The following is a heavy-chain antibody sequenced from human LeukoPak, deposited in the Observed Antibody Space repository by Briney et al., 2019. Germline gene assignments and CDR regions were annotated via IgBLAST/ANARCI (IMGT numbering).Heavy chain of an antibody. J-gene: IGHJ3*02. Sequence: GGSLRLSCAASGFTFSSYEMNWVRQAPGKGLEWVSYIRGSGSTIYSADSVKGRFTISRDNAKNSLYLQMNSLRAEDTAIYYCAREVGYCSSTSCRDAFDIWGQGTMVTVSS. CDR1: GFTFSSYE. CDR2: IRGSGSTI. V-gene: IGHV3-48*03. D-gene: IGHD2-2*01. CDR3: AREVGYCSSTSCRDAFDI.